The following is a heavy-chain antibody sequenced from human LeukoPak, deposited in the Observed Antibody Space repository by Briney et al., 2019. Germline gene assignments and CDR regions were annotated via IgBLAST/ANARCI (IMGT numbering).Heavy chain of an antibody. CDR1: GFTFSSYE. Sequence: GGSLRLSCAASGFTFSSYEMNWVRQAPGKGLEWVSYISSSGSTIYYADSVKGRFTISRDNAKNSLYLQMNSLRAEDTAVYYCARDRLHCSGGSCYSQLFDYWGQGTLVTVSS. D-gene: IGHD2-15*01. J-gene: IGHJ4*02. V-gene: IGHV3-48*03. CDR3: ARDRLHCSGGSCYSQLFDY. CDR2: ISSSGSTI.